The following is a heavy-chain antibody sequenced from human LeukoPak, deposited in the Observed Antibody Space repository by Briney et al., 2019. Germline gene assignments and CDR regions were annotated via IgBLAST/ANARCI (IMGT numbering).Heavy chain of an antibody. CDR1: GFTFDDYA. CDR2: ISWNSGRI. D-gene: IGHD5-18*01. V-gene: IGHV3-9*01. J-gene: IGHJ4*02. Sequence: GGSLRLTCAASGFTFDDYAIHWVRQAPGKGLEWVSGISWNSGRIGYADSVKGRFTISRDNAKNSLYLQMNSLRAEDTALYYCAKDIAAIFTYFDYWGPGILVTVSS. CDR3: AKDIAAIFTYFDY.